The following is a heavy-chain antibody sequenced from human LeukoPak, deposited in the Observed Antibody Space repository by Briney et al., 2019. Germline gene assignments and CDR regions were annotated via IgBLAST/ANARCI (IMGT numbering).Heavy chain of an antibody. J-gene: IGHJ4*02. D-gene: IGHD6-6*01. CDR1: GGSISSSSYY. CDR2: INYSGNT. Sequence: PSEALSLTCSVSGGSISSSSYYCGWLRQPPGKGLEWIGSINYSGNTYYNPSLKSRVTISVDTSKNQFSLKLRSVTAADTAMYYCASPSSSSSTYDYWGQGTLVTVSS. V-gene: IGHV4-39*01. CDR3: ASPSSSSSTYDY.